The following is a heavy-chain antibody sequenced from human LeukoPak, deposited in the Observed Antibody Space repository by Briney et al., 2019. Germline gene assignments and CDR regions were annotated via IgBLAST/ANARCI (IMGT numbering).Heavy chain of an antibody. CDR1: GYTFTGYY. V-gene: IGHV1-2*02. Sequence: GASVKVSCKASGYTFTGYYMHWVRQAPGQGLEWMGWINPNSGGTNYAQKFQGRVTMTRDTSISTAYMELSRLRSDDTAVYYCARGSSSSGLGFDYWGQGTLVTVSS. CDR3: ARGSSSSGLGFDY. J-gene: IGHJ4*02. CDR2: INPNSGGT. D-gene: IGHD6-6*01.